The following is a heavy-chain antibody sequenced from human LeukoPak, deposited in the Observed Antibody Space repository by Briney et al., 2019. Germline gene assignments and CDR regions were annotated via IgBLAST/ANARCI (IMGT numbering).Heavy chain of an antibody. J-gene: IGHJ3*02. V-gene: IGHV3-9*03. Sequence: HAGGSLRLSCAASGFTFDDYAMHWVRQAPGKGLEWVSGIRWDSGTIGYADSVKGRFTISRDNAKNSLYLQMNSLRAEDMALYYCAKGGSGSYSLDAFDIWGQGTMVTVSS. CDR3: AKGGSGSYSLDAFDI. CDR1: GFTFDDYA. CDR2: IRWDSGTI. D-gene: IGHD1-26*01.